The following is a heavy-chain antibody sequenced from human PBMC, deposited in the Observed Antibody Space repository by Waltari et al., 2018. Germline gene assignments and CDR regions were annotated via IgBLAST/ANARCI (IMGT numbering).Heavy chain of an antibody. Sequence: EVQLVESGGGLVPHGGSLRLSCAASGFTFSSYWMTWVSQAPGKGLEWVVNIKKNGRVKYYWDSVKVRFTITRDNAKNTLYVQSNRLGAEDTAVYCGARYCSGGSCDEGGGGYGGQGTLGNVSS. CDR2: IKKNGRVK. J-gene: IGHJ4*02. CDR3: ARYCSGGSCDEGGGGY. CDR1: GFTFSSYW. V-gene: IGHV3-7*01. D-gene: IGHD2-15*01.